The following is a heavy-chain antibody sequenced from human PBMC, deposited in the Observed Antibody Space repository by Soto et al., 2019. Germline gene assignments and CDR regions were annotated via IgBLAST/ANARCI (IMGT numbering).Heavy chain of an antibody. J-gene: IGHJ6*03. D-gene: IGHD3-16*01. CDR1: GFTFKNYD. CDR2: ISGSGGVT. V-gene: IGHV3-23*01. Sequence: EVELLESGGGLVQPGGSLRLSCVASGFTFKNYDMRWIRQAPGKGLEWVSGISGSGGVTYYADSVKGRFTISRDNSKNTMYLQMNSLRAEDTALYYCAKFRGPSYSYYYMDVWGKGTTVTVSS. CDR3: AKFRGPSYSYYYMDV.